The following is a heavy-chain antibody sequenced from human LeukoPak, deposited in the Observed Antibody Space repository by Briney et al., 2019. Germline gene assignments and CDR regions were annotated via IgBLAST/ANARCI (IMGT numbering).Heavy chain of an antibody. Sequence: PGGSLRLSCIASGFNMSDYRMSWVRQAPGKGLEWVANIKQDGSEIYSGDSLKGRFTISRDNAKNSLYLQMNSLRGEDTAVYYCARDIDWLDCWGQGTLVTVSS. CDR3: ARDIDWLDC. V-gene: IGHV3-7*01. CDR2: IKQDGSEI. D-gene: IGHD2-15*01. J-gene: IGHJ5*01. CDR1: GFNMSDYR.